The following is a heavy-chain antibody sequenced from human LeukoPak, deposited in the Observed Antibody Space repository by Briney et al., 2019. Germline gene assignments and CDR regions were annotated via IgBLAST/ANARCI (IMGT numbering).Heavy chain of an antibody. J-gene: IGHJ3*02. Sequence: ASVKVSCTASGGTFSSYAISWVRQAPGQGLEWMGGIIPIFGTANYAQKFQGRVTITADESTSTAYMELSSLRSEDTAVYYCAHYYYDSSAPGAFDIWGQGTMVTVSS. D-gene: IGHD3-22*01. V-gene: IGHV1-69*13. CDR2: IIPIFGTA. CDR1: GGTFSSYA. CDR3: AHYYYDSSAPGAFDI.